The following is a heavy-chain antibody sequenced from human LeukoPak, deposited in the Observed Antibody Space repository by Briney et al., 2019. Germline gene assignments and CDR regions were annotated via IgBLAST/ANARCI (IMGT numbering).Heavy chain of an antibody. CDR2: INHSGST. D-gene: IGHD5-18*01. CDR1: GGSFSVYY. Sequence: SETLSLTCAVYGGSFSVYYWSWIRQPPGKGLEWIGEINHSGSTNYNPSLKSRVTISVDTSKNQFSLKLSSVTAADTAVYYCARGPGAAMVDYWGQGTLVTVSS. CDR3: ARGPGAAMVDY. V-gene: IGHV4-34*01. J-gene: IGHJ4*02.